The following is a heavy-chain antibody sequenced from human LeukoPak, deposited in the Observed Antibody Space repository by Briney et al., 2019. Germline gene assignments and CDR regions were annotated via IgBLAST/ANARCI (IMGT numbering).Heavy chain of an antibody. J-gene: IGHJ4*02. CDR2: ISSSSSYI. V-gene: IGHV3-21*01. Sequence: GGALRLSCAASGFTFSSYSMNCVRQAPGRGLECVSSISSSSSYIYYADSVKGRFTISRDNAKNSLYLQMNTLRAEDTAVYYCARVAGPSSYSGSSSPGYWGQGTLVTVSS. CDR1: GFTFSSYS. D-gene: IGHD1-26*01. CDR3: ARVAGPSSYSGSSSPGY.